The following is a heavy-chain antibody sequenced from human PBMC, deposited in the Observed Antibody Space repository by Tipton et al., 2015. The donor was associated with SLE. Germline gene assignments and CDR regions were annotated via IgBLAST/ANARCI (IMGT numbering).Heavy chain of an antibody. CDR1: GGSISSGDYN. CDR3: ARVRTGAQGWFDP. J-gene: IGHJ5*02. CDR2: IYYSGST. Sequence: TLSLTCTVSGGSISSGDYNWSWIRQPPGKGLEWIGYIYYSGSTYYNPSLKSRVTISVDTSKNQFSLKLSSVTAADTAVYYCARVRTGAQGWFDPWGQGTLVTVSS. D-gene: IGHD1-26*01. V-gene: IGHV4-30-4*01.